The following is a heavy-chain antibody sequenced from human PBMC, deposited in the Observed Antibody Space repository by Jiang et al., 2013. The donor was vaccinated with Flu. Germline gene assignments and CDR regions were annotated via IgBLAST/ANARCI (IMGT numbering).Heavy chain of an antibody. CDR2: IHHSGTT. V-gene: IGHV4-4*02. CDR3: ARGELVGDFWSGYQYYFDY. J-gene: IGHJ4*02. D-gene: IGHD3-3*01. Sequence: GSGLVKPAGTLSLTCALSGGSIISSKWWTWVRQPPGKGLEWVAEIHHSGTTNYNPSLRSRVTISVDKSNNQFSLKLNSVTAADTAVYYCARGELVGDFWSGYQYYFDYWGQGTLVTVSS. CDR1: GGSIISSKW.